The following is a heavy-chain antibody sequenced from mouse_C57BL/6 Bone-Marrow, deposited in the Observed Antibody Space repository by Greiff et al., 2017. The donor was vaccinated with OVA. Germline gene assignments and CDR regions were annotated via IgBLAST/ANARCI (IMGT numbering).Heavy chain of an antibody. Sequence: VQLQQSGAELVRPGPSVKVSCKASRYAFTNYLIEWVKQRPGQGLEWIGVINPGSGGTNYNEKFKGKATLTADKSSSTAYMQLSSLTSEDSAVYFCARSLLRDYWGQGTSVTVSS. V-gene: IGHV1-54*01. CDR1: RYAFTNYL. CDR3: ARSLLRDY. CDR2: INPGSGGT. J-gene: IGHJ4*01.